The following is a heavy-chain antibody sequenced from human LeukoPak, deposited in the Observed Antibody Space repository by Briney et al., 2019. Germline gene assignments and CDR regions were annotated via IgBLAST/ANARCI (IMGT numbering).Heavy chain of an antibody. CDR1: GYTFTSYD. CDR3: ARERSIITIFGVVIDYYFDY. D-gene: IGHD3-3*01. Sequence: ASVKVSCKASGYTFTSYDINWVRQATGQGLEWMGWMNPNSGNTGYAQKFQGRVTMTRNTSISTAYMELSSLRSEDTAVYYCARERSIITIFGVVIDYYFDYWGQGTLVTVSS. V-gene: IGHV1-8*01. J-gene: IGHJ4*02. CDR2: MNPNSGNT.